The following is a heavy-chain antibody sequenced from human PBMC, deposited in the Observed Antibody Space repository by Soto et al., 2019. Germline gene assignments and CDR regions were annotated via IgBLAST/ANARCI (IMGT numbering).Heavy chain of an antibody. CDR3: VKDNWLSGSYENWYFDL. V-gene: IGHV3-30*18. CDR2: ISFDGNYK. D-gene: IGHD1-26*01. Sequence: VQLVESGGGVVQPGRSLRLSCAASGFTFSSYGMHWVRQAPGKGLEWLAVISFDGNYKYHADSVKGRFTISRDNSKNTLFMEMSSLRAEDTAVYYCVKDNWLSGSYENWYFDLWGRGTLVTVSS. J-gene: IGHJ2*01. CDR1: GFTFSSYG.